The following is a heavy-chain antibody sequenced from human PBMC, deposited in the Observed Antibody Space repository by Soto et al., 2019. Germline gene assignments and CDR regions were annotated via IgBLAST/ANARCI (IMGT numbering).Heavy chain of an antibody. CDR1: GFTFSDYY. Sequence: XVCLRLSCVTSGFTFSDYYMNWIRQAPGKGLEWVSYISGSGSTIYYADSVKGRFTIFGDSAKNSLYLQMNRLRAEDAAVYYCARLGRGTSKTKLPFYYYALDVWGQGTTVTVSS. J-gene: IGHJ6*02. V-gene: IGHV3-11*01. D-gene: IGHD3-16*01. CDR2: ISGSGSTI. CDR3: ARLGRGTSKTKLPFYYYALDV.